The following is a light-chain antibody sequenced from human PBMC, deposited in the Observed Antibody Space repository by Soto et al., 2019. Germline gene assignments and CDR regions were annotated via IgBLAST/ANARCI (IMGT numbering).Light chain of an antibody. J-gene: IGKJ4*01. V-gene: IGKV3-20*01. CDR1: QTVTSNY. Sequence: EIVLTQSPGTLSLSPGETATLSCGASQTVTSNYLAWYQQKPGQAPRLLIYGASSRATGIPDRFSGSGSGTDFTLTISSLDPEDFAVYYCQQYARSPLTFGGGTKVDIK. CDR3: QQYARSPLT. CDR2: GAS.